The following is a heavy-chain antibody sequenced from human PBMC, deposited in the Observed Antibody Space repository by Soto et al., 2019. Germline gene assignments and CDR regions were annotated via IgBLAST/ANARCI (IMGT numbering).Heavy chain of an antibody. CDR2: ITYDGSHK. J-gene: IGHJ3*02. CDR1: GCPFSRCS. CDR3: ARDLFYYYDSRPYPACFSGEGTFDI. V-gene: IGHV3-30-3*01. D-gene: IGHD3-22*01. Sequence: SGGSLRLSSTAPGCPFSRCSIHWVLQAPGKGVGWVAVITYDGSHKYYADSVKGRFTISRDNSKNTLYLQMNGMRAEDTAVYYCARDLFYYYDSRPYPACFSGEGTFDI.